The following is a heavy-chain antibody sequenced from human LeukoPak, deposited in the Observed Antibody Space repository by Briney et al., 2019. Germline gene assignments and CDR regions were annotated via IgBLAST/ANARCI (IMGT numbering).Heavy chain of an antibody. V-gene: IGHV4-59*01. CDR1: GGSISSYY. CDR2: IYYSGST. Sequence: PSETLSLTCTVSGGSISSYYWSWIRQPPGKGLEWIGYIYYSGSTNYNPSLKSRVTISVDTSKNQFSLKLSSVTAADTAVYYCARERNDHPFDYWGQGTLVTVSS. J-gene: IGHJ4*02. CDR3: ARERNDHPFDY. D-gene: IGHD3-16*01.